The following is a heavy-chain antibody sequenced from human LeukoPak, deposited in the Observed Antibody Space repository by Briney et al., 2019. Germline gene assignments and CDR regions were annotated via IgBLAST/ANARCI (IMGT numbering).Heavy chain of an antibody. Sequence: SGTLSLTCAVSGGSISSSNWWSWVRPPPGKGLEWIGEIYHSGSTNYNPSLKSRVTMSVDTSKNQFSLKLSSVTAADTAVYYCARVSMYDAFDIWGQGTMVTVSS. J-gene: IGHJ3*02. CDR3: ARVSMYDAFDI. D-gene: IGHD2/OR15-2a*01. V-gene: IGHV4-4*02. CDR1: GGSISSSNW. CDR2: IYHSGST.